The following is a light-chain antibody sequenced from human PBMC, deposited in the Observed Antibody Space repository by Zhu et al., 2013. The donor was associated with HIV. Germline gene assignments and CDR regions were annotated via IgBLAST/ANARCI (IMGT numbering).Light chain of an antibody. CDR3: QQYGRSLPLT. Sequence: DIVLTQSPGTLSLSPGEGATLSCRASQSVTSSYLAWYQQKPGQAPRLLIYGASIRATGIPDRFSGSGSGTDFTLNIRRLEPEDFAVYYCQQYGRSLPLTFGPGTKVDIK. V-gene: IGKV3-20*01. J-gene: IGKJ3*01. CDR2: GAS. CDR1: QSVTSSY.